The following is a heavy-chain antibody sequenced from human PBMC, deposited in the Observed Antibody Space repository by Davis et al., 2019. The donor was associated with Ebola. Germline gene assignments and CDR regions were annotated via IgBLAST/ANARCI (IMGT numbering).Heavy chain of an antibody. CDR1: GFTFSDFY. D-gene: IGHD4-17*01. J-gene: IGHJ6*04. CDR3: ARGDYGDTFYDYGLDV. V-gene: IGHV3-11*01. CDR2: ITKNGRNK. Sequence: GSLKISCAVSGFTFSDFYMVWVRQAPGKGLEWISFITKNGRNKSYADSVKGRFTISRDNANNSLSLHLNALRAEDSAIYYCARGDYGDTFYDYGLDVWGKGTSVTVSS.